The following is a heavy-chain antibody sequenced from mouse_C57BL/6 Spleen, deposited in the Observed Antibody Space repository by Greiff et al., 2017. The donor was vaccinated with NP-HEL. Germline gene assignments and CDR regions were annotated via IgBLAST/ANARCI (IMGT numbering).Heavy chain of an antibody. Sequence: QVQLQQSDAELVKPGASVKISCKVSGYTFTDHTIHWMKQRPEQGLEWIGYIYPRDGSTKYNEKFKGKATLTADKSSSTACMQLNSLTSEDSAVYFCATYDYEGYYAMDYWGQGTSVTVSS. CDR2: IYPRDGST. V-gene: IGHV1-78*01. CDR1: GYTFTDHT. CDR3: ATYDYEGYYAMDY. D-gene: IGHD2-4*01. J-gene: IGHJ4*01.